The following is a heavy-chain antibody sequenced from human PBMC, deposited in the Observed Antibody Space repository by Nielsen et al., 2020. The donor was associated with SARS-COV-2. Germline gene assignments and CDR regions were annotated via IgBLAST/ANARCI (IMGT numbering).Heavy chain of an antibody. J-gene: IGHJ3*02. Sequence: GESLKISCAASGFSFSDSGLHWVRQASWKGLGWVGRIRTKTHSYETVYAASVRDRFTITRDDSKTTAYMQMNSLKTKDTALYFCTRVNPISGSWFDAFDIWGQGTMVTVSS. CDR1: GFSFSDSG. CDR3: TRVNPISGSWFDAFDI. D-gene: IGHD6-13*01. CDR2: IRTKTHSYET. V-gene: IGHV3-73*01.